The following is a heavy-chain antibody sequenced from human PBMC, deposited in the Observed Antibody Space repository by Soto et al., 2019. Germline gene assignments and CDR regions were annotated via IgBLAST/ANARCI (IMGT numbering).Heavy chain of an antibody. CDR1: GFTFSNYA. J-gene: IGHJ6*02. CDR3: ARGDSSDNYYYYGMDV. V-gene: IGHV3-30-3*01. D-gene: IGHD6-25*01. CDR2: ISYDGGNK. Sequence: GGSLRLSCAASGFTFSNYAMHWVRQAPGKGLGWVAVISYDGGNKYYADSVKGRFTISRDNSKNTLYLQMNSLRVEDTAVYYCARGDSSDNYYYYGMDVWGQGTTVTVSS.